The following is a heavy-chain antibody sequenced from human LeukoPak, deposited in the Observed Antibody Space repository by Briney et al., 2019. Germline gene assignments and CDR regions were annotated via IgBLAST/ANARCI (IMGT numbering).Heavy chain of an antibody. CDR2: IIPIFGTA. CDR1: GGTFTSYA. J-gene: IGHJ4*02. D-gene: IGHD4-11*01. V-gene: IGHV1-69*06. Sequence: SVKLSCKASGGTFTSYAISWVRQAPGQGLEWRGGIIPIFGTANYAQKFPGRVTITADKSTSTAYMELSSLRSEDTAVYYCARLDSNYEYYFDYWGQGTLVTVSS. CDR3: ARLDSNYEYYFDY.